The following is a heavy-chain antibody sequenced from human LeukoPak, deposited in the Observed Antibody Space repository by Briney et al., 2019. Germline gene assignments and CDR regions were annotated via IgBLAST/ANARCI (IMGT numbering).Heavy chain of an antibody. D-gene: IGHD6-19*01. CDR3: ARGRGSGWYSDY. J-gene: IGHJ4*02. V-gene: IGHV1-8*03. CDR1: GYTFTSYD. Sequence: ASVTVSFKASGYTFTSYDINWVRQATGQGREWMGWMNPNSGNTGYAQKFQGRVTITRNTSISTAYMELSSLRSEDTAVYYCARGRGSGWYSDYWGQGTLVTVSS. CDR2: MNPNSGNT.